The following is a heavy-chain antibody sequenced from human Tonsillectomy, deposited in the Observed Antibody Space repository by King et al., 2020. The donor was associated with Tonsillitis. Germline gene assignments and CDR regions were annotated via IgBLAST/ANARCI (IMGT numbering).Heavy chain of an antibody. CDR2: INPSGGST. D-gene: IGHD1-26*01. CDR1: GYTFTSYY. V-gene: IGHV1-46*03. J-gene: IGHJ4*02. Sequence: QLVQSGAEVKKPGASVKVSCKASGYTFTSYYMHWVRQAPGQGLEWMGIINPSGGSTSYAQTFQGRVTMTRDTSTSTVYMELSSLRSEDTAVYYWARDPYSGNGRTPFDYWGQGTLVTVSS. CDR3: ARDPYSGNGRTPFDY.